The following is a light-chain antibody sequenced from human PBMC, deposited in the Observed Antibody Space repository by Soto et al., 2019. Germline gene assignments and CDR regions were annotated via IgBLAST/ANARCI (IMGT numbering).Light chain of an antibody. CDR1: SSDVGGYNY. CDR3: SSYTSSSTLEWV. CDR2: EVS. J-gene: IGLJ3*02. V-gene: IGLV2-14*01. Sequence: QSALTQPASVSGSPGQSITISCTGTSSDVGGYNYVSWYQQHPGKAPKLMIYEVSNRPSGVSNRFSGSKPGNTASLTISGLQAEDEADYYCSSYTSSSTLEWVFGGGTKVTVL.